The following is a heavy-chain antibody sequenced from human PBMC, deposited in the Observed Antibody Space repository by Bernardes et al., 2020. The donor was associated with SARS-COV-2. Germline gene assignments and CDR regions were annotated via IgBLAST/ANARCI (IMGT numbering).Heavy chain of an antibody. CDR1: GGSFSGDY. Sequence: SETLSLTCAVYGGSFSGDYWSGIRQPPGKGLEWIGEINHSGRTNYNASLKSRVFISTDTSKNQFSLKLTSVTAADTAVYYCARRDVFDVWGRGTMVTVSS. J-gene: IGHJ3*01. CDR2: INHSGRT. V-gene: IGHV4-34*01. CDR3: ARRDVFDV.